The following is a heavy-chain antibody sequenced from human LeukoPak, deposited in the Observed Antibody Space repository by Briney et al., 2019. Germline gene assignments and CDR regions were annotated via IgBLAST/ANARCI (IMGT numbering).Heavy chain of an antibody. D-gene: IGHD6-13*01. Sequence: PSETLSLTCAVSGGSFSGYYWSWIRQPPGKGLEWIGEINHSGSTNYNPSLKSRVTLSVDTSKNQFSLKLSSVTAADTAVYDCARAVYSSSWYGSDYWGQGTLVTVSS. CDR1: GGSFSGYY. V-gene: IGHV4-34*01. CDR3: ARAVYSSSWYGSDY. CDR2: INHSGST. J-gene: IGHJ4*02.